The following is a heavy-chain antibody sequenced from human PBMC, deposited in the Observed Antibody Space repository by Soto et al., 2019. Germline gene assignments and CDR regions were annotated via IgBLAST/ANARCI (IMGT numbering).Heavy chain of an antibody. J-gene: IGHJ4*02. D-gene: IGHD3-22*01. Sequence: GGSLRLSCAASGFTFSSYWMSWVRQAPGKGLEWVANIKQDGSEKYYVDSVKGRFTISRDNAKNSLYLQMNSLRAEDTAVYYCARAFDYYDSSGYYLPIDYWGQGTLVTVSS. CDR3: ARAFDYYDSSGYYLPIDY. V-gene: IGHV3-7*05. CDR2: IKQDGSEK. CDR1: GFTFSSYW.